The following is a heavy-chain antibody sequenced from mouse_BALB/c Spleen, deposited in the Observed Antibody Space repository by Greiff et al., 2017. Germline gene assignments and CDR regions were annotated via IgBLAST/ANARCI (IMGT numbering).Heavy chain of an antibody. Sequence: VQRVESGPGLVAPSQSLSITCTVSGFSLSRYSVHWVRQPPGKGLEWLGMIWGGGSTDYNSALKSRLSISKDNSKSQVFLKMNSLQTDDTAMYYCARNDRYGGEVFDYWGQGTTLTVSS. J-gene: IGHJ2*01. CDR2: IWGGGST. V-gene: IGHV2-6-4*01. D-gene: IGHD2-14*01. CDR1: GFSLSRYS. CDR3: ARNDRYGGEVFDY.